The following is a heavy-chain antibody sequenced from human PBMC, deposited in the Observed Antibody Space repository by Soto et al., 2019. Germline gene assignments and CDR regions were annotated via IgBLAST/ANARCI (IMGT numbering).Heavy chain of an antibody. V-gene: IGHV1-18*04. J-gene: IGHJ6*02. CDR3: AREVGHMDV. CDR1: GYTFTTYG. D-gene: IGHD2-2*01. Sequence: SVKVSCKAFGYTFTTYGINWVRQAPGQGLEWMGWVSPYNGDTTYAQKVQGRVTMTTDTSTRTAYLELRSLRSDDTAVYYCAREVGHMDVWGQGTTVTVYS. CDR2: VSPYNGDT.